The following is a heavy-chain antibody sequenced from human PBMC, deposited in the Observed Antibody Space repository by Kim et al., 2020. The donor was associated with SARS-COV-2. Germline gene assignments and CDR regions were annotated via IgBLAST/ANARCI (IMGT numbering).Heavy chain of an antibody. CDR3: ARLGSYDAFDI. V-gene: IGHV4-39*01. J-gene: IGHJ3*02. CDR1: GGSISSSSYY. CDR2: IYYSGST. D-gene: IGHD1-26*01. Sequence: SETLSLTCTVSGGSISSSSYYWGWIRQPPGKGLEWIGSIYYSGSTYYNPSLKSRVTISVDTSKNQFSLKLSSVTAADTAVYYCARLGSYDAFDIWGQGTMVTVSS.